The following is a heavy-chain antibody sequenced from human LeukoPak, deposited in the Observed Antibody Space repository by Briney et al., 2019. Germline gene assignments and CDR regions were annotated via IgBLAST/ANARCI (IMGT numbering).Heavy chain of an antibody. CDR3: ASSGYSGYDSFFDY. CDR2: ISGSGGSS. J-gene: IGHJ4*02. Sequence: PGGSLRLSCAGNGFTSSKYVMSWVRQAPGKGLEWVSSISGSGGSSYYADSVKGRFTISRDNSKNTLYLQMNSLRAEDTAVYYCASSGYSGYDSFFDYWGQGTLVTVSS. CDR1: GFTSSKYV. D-gene: IGHD5-12*01. V-gene: IGHV3-23*01.